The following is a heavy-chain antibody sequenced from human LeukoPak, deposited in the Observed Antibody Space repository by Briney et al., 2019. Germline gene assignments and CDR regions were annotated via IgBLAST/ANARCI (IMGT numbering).Heavy chain of an antibody. J-gene: IGHJ6*02. CDR1: GFTFSSYG. CDR3: ARSLGGSYKTLPYMDV. D-gene: IGHD1-26*01. V-gene: IGHV3-33*01. Sequence: GGSLRLSCAASGFTFSSYGMHWVRQAPGKGLEWVAVIWYDGSNKYYADSVKGRFTISRDNSKNTLYLQMNSLRAEDTAVYYCARSLGGSYKTLPYMDVWGQGTTVTVSS. CDR2: IWYDGSNK.